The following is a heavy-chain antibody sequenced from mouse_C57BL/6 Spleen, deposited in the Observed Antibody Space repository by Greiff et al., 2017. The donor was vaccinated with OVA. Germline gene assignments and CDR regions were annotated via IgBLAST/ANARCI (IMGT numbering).Heavy chain of an antibody. CDR1: GYTFTDYY. D-gene: IGHD1-1*01. CDR2: INPYNGGT. V-gene: IGHV1-19*01. J-gene: IGHJ4*01. Sequence: VQLKESGPVLVKPGASVKMSCKASGYTFTDYYMNWVKQSHGKSLEWIGVINPYNGGTSYNQKFKGKATLTVDKSSSTAYMELNSLTSEDSAVYYCARETVVAGDYYAMDYWGQGTSVTVSS. CDR3: ARETVVAGDYYAMDY.